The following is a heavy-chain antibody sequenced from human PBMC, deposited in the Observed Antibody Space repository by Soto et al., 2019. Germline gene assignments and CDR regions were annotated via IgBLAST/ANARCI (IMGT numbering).Heavy chain of an antibody. Sequence: GGSLRLSCAASGFTFSNAWMNWVRQAPGKGLEWVGRIKSKTDGGTTDYAAPVKGRFTISREDSKNTLYLPMNSLKTGEPGGYYRTPDPGLVSGWGQGTLVTVSS. CDR2: IKSKTDGGTT. D-gene: IGHD6-19*01. CDR3: TPDPGLVSG. V-gene: IGHV3-15*07. J-gene: IGHJ4*02. CDR1: GFTFSNAW.